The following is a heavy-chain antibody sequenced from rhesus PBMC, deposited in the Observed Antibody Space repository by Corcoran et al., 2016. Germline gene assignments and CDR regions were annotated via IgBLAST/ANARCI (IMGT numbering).Heavy chain of an antibody. CDR3: ARRRDYFDY. CDR2: IYWDDDK. CDR1: GFSISTSGMG. Sequence: QVTLKESGPALVKPPQTLTLTCPFSGFSISTSGMGVGWIRQPPGKALEWMALIYWDDDKYYSKSLKSRLTISKDTSKNQVVLTMTNMDPVDTATYYCARRRDYFDYWGQGVLVTVSS. J-gene: IGHJ4*01. V-gene: IGHV2-174*01.